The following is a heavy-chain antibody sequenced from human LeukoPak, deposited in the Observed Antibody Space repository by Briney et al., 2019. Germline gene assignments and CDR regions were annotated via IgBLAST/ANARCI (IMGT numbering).Heavy chain of an antibody. CDR1: GFTFSSYS. J-gene: IGHJ6*02. V-gene: IGHV3-48*01. D-gene: IGHD3-10*01. CDR3: ARDCGSGSYFFYGMDV. CDR2: ISSSSSTI. Sequence: GGSLRLSCAAPGFTFSSYSMNWVRQAPGKGLEWVSYISSSSSTIYYADSVKGRFTISRDNAKNSLYLQMNSLRAEDTAVYYCARDCGSGSYFFYGMDVWGQGTTVTVSS.